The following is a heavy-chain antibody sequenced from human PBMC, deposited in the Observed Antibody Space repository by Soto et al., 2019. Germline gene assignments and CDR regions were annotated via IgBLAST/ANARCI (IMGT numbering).Heavy chain of an antibody. D-gene: IGHD4-17*01. Sequence: QVQLVQSGAEVKKPGASVKVSCKASGYTFTSYGISWVRQAPGQGLEWMGWISAYNCNTNYAQKLQGRVTMTTDTSTSTAYMELRSLRSDDTAVYYCARVRLPTTVTTYHFDYWGQGTLVTVSS. CDR3: ARVRLPTTVTTYHFDY. V-gene: IGHV1-18*01. CDR1: GYTFTSYG. CDR2: ISAYNCNT. J-gene: IGHJ4*02.